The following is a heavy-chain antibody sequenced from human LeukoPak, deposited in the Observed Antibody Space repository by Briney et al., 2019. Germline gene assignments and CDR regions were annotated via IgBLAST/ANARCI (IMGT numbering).Heavy chain of an antibody. CDR1: GFTLITYS. CDR2: ISGNSSYI. D-gene: IGHD5-24*01. J-gene: IGHJ4*02. CDR3: AREEMGGTARSGALY. Sequence: GGSLRLSCAASGFTLITYSINCVREAPGRGLESVSSISGNSSYIYYADSVKGRFTISRDNARNSLYLQMNNLRAEDTAVYYCAREEMGGTARSGALYWGQGTLVTVSS. V-gene: IGHV3-21*01.